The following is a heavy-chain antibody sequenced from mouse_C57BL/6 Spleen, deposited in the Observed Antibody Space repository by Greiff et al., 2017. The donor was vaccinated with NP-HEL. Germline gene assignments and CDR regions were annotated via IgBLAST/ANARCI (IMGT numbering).Heavy chain of an antibody. Sequence: DVQLVESGEGLVKPGGSLKLSCAASGFTFSSYAMSWVRQTPEKRLEWVAYISSGGDYIYYADTVKGRFTISRDNARNTLYLQMSSLKSEDTAMYYCTTHYYGSSLYAMDYWGQGTSVTVSS. CDR1: GFTFSSYA. D-gene: IGHD1-1*01. J-gene: IGHJ4*01. V-gene: IGHV5-9-1*02. CDR3: TTHYYGSSLYAMDY. CDR2: ISSGGDYI.